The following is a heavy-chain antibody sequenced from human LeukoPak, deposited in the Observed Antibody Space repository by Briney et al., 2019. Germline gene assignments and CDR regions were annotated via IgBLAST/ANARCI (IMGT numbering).Heavy chain of an antibody. CDR3: ARSGGFSGSWYVY. Sequence: SVKVSCKASGGTFSNYAINWVRQAPGQGLEWMGRIIPVLGITTYAQKFQGRVTIIADKSTSIAYMELSSLTSEDTAVYYCARSGGFSGSWYVYWGQGTLVIVSS. CDR1: GGTFSNYA. D-gene: IGHD6-13*01. CDR2: IIPVLGIT. V-gene: IGHV1-69*04. J-gene: IGHJ4*02.